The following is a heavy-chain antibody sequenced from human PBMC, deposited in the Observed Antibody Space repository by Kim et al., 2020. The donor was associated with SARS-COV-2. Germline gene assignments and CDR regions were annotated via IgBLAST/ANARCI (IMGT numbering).Heavy chain of an antibody. CDR3: ARDDSTYYYDSSGYYRARRREYYYHGMDV. CDR1: GFTFSDYY. V-gene: IGHV3-11*05. Sequence: GGSLRLSCAASGFTFSDYYMSWIRQAPGKGLEWVSSISSSSSYTNYAASVKGRFTISRDNAKNSPYLQMNSLRAADTAVYYCARDDSTYYYDSSGYYRARRREYYYHGMDVWGQGTTVTVSS. D-gene: IGHD3-22*01. J-gene: IGHJ6*02. CDR2: ISSSSSYT.